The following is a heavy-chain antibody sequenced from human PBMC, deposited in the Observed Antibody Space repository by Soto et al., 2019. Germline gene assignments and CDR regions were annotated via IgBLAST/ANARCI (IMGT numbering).Heavy chain of an antibody. V-gene: IGHV1-69*13. CDR3: ARDHRIAVASDAFDI. CDR1: GDTFSTYT. Sequence: GASVKVSCKASGDTFSTYTITWMRQAPGQGLEWMGGIIPRSATSNYTQKFQGRVTITADESTSTAYMELSSLRSEDTAVYYCARDHRIAVASDAFDIWGQGTMVTVSS. CDR2: IIPRSATS. D-gene: IGHD6-19*01. J-gene: IGHJ3*02.